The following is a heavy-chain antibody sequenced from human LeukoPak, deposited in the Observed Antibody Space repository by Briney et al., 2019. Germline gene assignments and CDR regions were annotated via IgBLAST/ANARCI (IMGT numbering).Heavy chain of an antibody. CDR1: GYTFTSYG. Sequence: GASVKVSCKASGYTFTSYGISWVRQAPGQGLEWMGWISAYNGNTNYAQKLQGRVTTTTDTSTSTAYMELRSLRSDDTAVYYCAREIRIAAAGTNYYYYYGMDVWGQGTTVTVSS. D-gene: IGHD6-13*01. CDR3: AREIRIAAAGTNYYYYYGMDV. V-gene: IGHV1-18*01. J-gene: IGHJ6*02. CDR2: ISAYNGNT.